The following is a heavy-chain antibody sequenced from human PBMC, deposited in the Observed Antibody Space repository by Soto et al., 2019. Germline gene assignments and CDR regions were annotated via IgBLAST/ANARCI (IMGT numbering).Heavy chain of an antibody. CDR1: GGYISSSSYY. CDR3: ARHRGYCGGDCYSYYFDY. V-gene: IGHV4-39*01. CDR2: IYYSGST. Sequence: SETLSLTCTVSGGYISSSSYYWGWIRQPPGKGLEWIGSIYYSGSTYYNPSLKSRVTISVDTSKNQFSLKVSSVTAADTAVYYCARHRGYCGGDCYSYYFDYWGLGTLVTVSS. D-gene: IGHD2-21*02. J-gene: IGHJ4*02.